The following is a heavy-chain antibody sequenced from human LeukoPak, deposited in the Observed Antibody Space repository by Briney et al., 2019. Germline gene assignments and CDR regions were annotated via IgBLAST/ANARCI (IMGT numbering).Heavy chain of an antibody. Sequence: ASVKVSCKASGYTFTSYGISWVRQAPGQGLEWMGWISAYNGNTNYAQKLQGRVTMTTDTSTSTAYMELRSLRSDDTAVYYCAREVEMATSYYYYYGMDVWGQGTTVTVSS. J-gene: IGHJ6*02. CDR2: ISAYNGNT. CDR1: GYTFTSYG. V-gene: IGHV1-18*01. CDR3: AREVEMATSYYYYYGMDV. D-gene: IGHD5-12*01.